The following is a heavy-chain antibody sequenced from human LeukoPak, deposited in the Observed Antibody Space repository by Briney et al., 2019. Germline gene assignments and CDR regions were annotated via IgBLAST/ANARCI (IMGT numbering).Heavy chain of an antibody. D-gene: IGHD4-17*01. V-gene: IGHV4-39*07. J-gene: IGHJ5*02. CDR1: GGSISSSSYY. Sequence: SETLSLTCIVSGGSISSSSYYWRWIRQPPGKELAWIGCIYYIGNTYYNPSLKSRVTITVDTSKNQFSLKLSSVTAADTAVYYCARGRISYGDYSWFDPWGQGTLVTVSS. CDR2: IYYIGNT. CDR3: ARGRISYGDYSWFDP.